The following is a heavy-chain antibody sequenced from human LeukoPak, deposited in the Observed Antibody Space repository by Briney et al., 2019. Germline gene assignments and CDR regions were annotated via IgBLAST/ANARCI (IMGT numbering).Heavy chain of an antibody. V-gene: IGHV4-4*07. J-gene: IGHJ4*02. CDR3: ARVVANYYDSSGYYFDY. D-gene: IGHD3-22*01. Sequence: PSETLSLTCTVSGGSISSYYWSWIRQPAGKGLEWIGRIYTSGSTNYNPSLKSRVTMSVDTSKNQFSLELSSVTAADTAVYYCARVVANYYDSSGYYFDYWGQGTLVTVSS. CDR2: IYTSGST. CDR1: GGSISSYY.